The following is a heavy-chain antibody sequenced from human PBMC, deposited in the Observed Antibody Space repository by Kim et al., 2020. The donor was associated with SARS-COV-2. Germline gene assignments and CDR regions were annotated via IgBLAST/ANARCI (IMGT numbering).Heavy chain of an antibody. Sequence: GGSLRLSCEASGFIFSKYYMYWIRQAPGKGLEWVSYISMSGSVISYADSVKGRFTISRDNAKNSVWLQMNSLRAEDTAVYYCASDERETTVTIDHWGQGTLVTVSS. D-gene: IGHD4-17*01. J-gene: IGHJ5*02. CDR1: GFIFSKYY. CDR3: ASDERETTVTIDH. CDR2: ISMSGSVI. V-gene: IGHV3-11*01.